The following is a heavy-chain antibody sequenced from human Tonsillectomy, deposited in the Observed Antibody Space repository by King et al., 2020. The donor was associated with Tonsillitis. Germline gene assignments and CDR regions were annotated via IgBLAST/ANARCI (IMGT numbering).Heavy chain of an antibody. CDR1: GFTFSSYF. CDR2: ISSSSGII. D-gene: IGHD1-26*01. Sequence: VQLVESGGGLVQPGGSLRLSCAASGFTFSSYFMNWVRQAPGKGLEWVSYISSSSGIIHYADSVKGRFTISRDNAKSSLHLQMNSLRAEDTAVYYCARAEWSDYYYYGMDVWGQGTTVTVSS. CDR3: ARAEWSDYYYYGMDV. J-gene: IGHJ6*02. V-gene: IGHV3-48*01.